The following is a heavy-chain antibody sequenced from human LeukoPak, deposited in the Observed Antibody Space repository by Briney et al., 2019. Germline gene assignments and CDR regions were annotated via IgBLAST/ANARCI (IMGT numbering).Heavy chain of an antibody. J-gene: IGHJ3*02. CDR2: IYHSGST. CDR3: ARTYYDGFWSGYRDAFDI. Sequence: SETLSLTCAVSGGSISSGGYSWSWIRQPPGKGLEWIGYIYHSGSTNYNPSLKSRVTISVDTSKNQFSLKLSSVTAADTAVYYCARTYYDGFWSGYRDAFDIWGQGTMVTVSS. V-gene: IGHV4-30-2*01. D-gene: IGHD3-3*01. CDR1: GGSISSGGYS.